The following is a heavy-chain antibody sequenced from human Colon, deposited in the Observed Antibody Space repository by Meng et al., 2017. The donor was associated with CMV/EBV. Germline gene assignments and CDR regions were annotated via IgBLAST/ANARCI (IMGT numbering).Heavy chain of an antibody. V-gene: IGHV3-30-3*01. CDR1: GFTFSNYA. J-gene: IGHJ4*02. CDR3: AKDIPTYIIDF. D-gene: IGHD2-21*01. CDR2: ISSHGGNQ. Sequence: GESLKISCAASGFTFSNYAVHWVRQAPGKGLEWVALISSHGGNQYYADSVKGRFIISRDNSKNTLYLQMNSLRPEDTAIYYCAKDIPTYIIDFWGQGSLVTVSS.